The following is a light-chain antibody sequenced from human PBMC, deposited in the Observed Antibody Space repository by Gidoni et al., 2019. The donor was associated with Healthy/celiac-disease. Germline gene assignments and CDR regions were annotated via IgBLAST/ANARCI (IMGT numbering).Light chain of an antibody. CDR2: DVS. CDR3: CSYPGV. CDR1: SSDVGGYNY. V-gene: IGLV2-11*01. J-gene: IGLJ2*01. Sequence: QSALTQPRPVSGSPGQSVTISCTGTSSDVGGYNYVSWYQQHPGKAPKLMIYDVSKRPSGVPDRFSGSKSGNTASLTISGLQAEDEADYYCCSYPGVFGGGTKLTVL.